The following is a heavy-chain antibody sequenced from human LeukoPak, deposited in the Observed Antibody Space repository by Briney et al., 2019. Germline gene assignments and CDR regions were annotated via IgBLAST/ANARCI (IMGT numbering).Heavy chain of an antibody. CDR2: IYYSGST. D-gene: IGHD6-13*01. V-gene: IGHV4-39*07. CDR3: ARGGSSWPIPPHWFDY. J-gene: IGHJ4*02. CDR1: GGSISSDSYY. Sequence: SSETLSLTCVVSGGSISSDSYYWGWIRQPPGKGLERIGSIYYSGSTYYNPSLKSRVIISIGTSENQFSLDLDSVTAADTAVYYCARGGSSWPIPPHWFDYWGPGVLVTVSS.